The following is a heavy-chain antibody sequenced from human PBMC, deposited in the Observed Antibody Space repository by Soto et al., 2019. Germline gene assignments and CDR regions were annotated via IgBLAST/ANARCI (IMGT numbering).Heavy chain of an antibody. CDR1: GFTFSGHA. V-gene: IGHV3-33*01. CDR2: IRCDGSNK. CDR3: PRDGQGLAPYALDV. Sequence: QVQVVESGGGVAQPGGSLRLSCTVSGFTFSGHAMHWVRQAPGKGLEWVTQIRCDGSNKYYAESVKGRFTISRDNAKNTLYLQMNSLRVEDTAVYYCPRDGQGLAPYALDVWGQGTSVTVSS. D-gene: IGHD6-19*01. J-gene: IGHJ6*02.